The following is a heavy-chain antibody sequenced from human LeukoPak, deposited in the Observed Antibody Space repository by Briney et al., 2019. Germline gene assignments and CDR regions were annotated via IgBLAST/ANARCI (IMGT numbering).Heavy chain of an antibody. CDR1: GFTFSSYS. V-gene: IGHV3-23*01. J-gene: IGHJ4*02. Sequence: PGGSLRLSCAASGFTFSSYSMNWVRQAPGKGLEWVSAISGSGGSTYYADSVKGRFTISRDNSKNTLYLQMNSLRAEDTAVYYCARDPSSSWYRYYFDYWGQGTLVTVSS. CDR2: ISGSGGST. D-gene: IGHD6-13*01. CDR3: ARDPSSSWYRYYFDY.